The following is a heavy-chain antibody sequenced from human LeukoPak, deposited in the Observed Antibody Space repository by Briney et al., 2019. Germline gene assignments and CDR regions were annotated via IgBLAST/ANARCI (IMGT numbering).Heavy chain of an antibody. D-gene: IGHD5-12*01. CDR1: GFTFSDYY. CDR2: ISSSSSYT. V-gene: IGHV3-11*05. CDR3: ARDSGYSGYSDY. Sequence: GGSLRLSCAASGFTFSDYYMSWIRQAPGKGLEWVSYISSSSSYTDYADSAKGRFTISRDNAKNSLNLQMNSLRAEDTAVYYCARDSGYSGYSDYWGQGTLVTVSS. J-gene: IGHJ4*02.